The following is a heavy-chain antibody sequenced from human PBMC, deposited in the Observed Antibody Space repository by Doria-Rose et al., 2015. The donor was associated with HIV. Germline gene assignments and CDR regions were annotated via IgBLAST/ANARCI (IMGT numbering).Heavy chain of an antibody. J-gene: IGHJ4*02. CDR2: IFSDDER. CDR3: ARIKSSRWYHKYYFDF. V-gene: IGHV2-26*01. CDR1: GVSLSSPGMG. D-gene: IGHD6-13*01. Sequence: VSGPVLVKPTETLTLTCTVSGVSLSSPGMGVSWIRQPPGKALEWLANIFSDDERSYKPSLKSRLTISRGTSKSQVVLTMTDMDPVDTATYYCARIKSSRWYHKYYFDFWGQGTLVIVSA.